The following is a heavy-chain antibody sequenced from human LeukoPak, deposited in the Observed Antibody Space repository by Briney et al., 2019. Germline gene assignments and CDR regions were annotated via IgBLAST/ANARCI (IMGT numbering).Heavy chain of an antibody. Sequence: SVKVSCKASGGTFTSCSITWVRQAPGQGLEWMGGIMPLFNTANYAQQFQGRVTITTDESTSTAYMELSSLRFEDTAMYYCARVDRYHYYLDVWGKGTTVTVSS. V-gene: IGHV1-69*05. CDR1: GGTFTSCS. CDR3: ARVDRYHYYLDV. CDR2: IMPLFNTA. J-gene: IGHJ6*03.